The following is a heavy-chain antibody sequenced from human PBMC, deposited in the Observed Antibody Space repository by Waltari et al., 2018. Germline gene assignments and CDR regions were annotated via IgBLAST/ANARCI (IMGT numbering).Heavy chain of an antibody. CDR2: ISGNNGNS. Sequence: QVQLVQSGAEVKKPGASVKVSCKASGYTFTNYGISWVRQAPGQGPEWIGWISGNNGNSNNAQKIQRRVTMTIDTSTTTTYMELTSLRSEDTAVYYCARDGEESVVGFCRNGVCLDYMDVWGKGTPVTISS. CDR3: ARDGEESVVGFCRNGVCLDYMDV. D-gene: IGHD2-8*01. V-gene: IGHV1-18*01. CDR1: GYTFTNYG. J-gene: IGHJ6*03.